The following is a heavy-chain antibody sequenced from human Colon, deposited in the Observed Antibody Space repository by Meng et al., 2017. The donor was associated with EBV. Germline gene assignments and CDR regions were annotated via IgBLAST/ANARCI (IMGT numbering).Heavy chain of an antibody. CDR3: ARTGCSSSSCYDY. D-gene: IGHD2-2*01. V-gene: IGHV1-3*01. Sequence: QAQLVQSGAEVKTPGASVKVSCKASGYSFTTYAMHWVRQAPGQRLEWMGWINAGNGNTKYSEKFQSRVTITRDTAASTAYMELSSLRSEDTAVYYCARTGCSSSSCYDYWGQGTLVTVSS. CDR2: INAGNGNT. J-gene: IGHJ4*02. CDR1: GYSFTTYA.